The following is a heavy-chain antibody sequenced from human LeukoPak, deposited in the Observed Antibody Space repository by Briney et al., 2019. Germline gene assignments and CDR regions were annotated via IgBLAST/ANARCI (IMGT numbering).Heavy chain of an antibody. CDR3: ARSPYSSGWYYFDY. J-gene: IGHJ4*02. V-gene: IGHV4-38-2*02. CDR1: GYSISSGYY. D-gene: IGHD6-19*01. Sequence: SETLSLTCTVSGYSISSGYYWGWIRQPPGKGLEWIGSIYHSGSTYYNPSLKSRVTISVDTSKSQFSLKLSSVTAADTAVYYCARSPYSSGWYYFDYWGQGTLVTVSS. CDR2: IYHSGST.